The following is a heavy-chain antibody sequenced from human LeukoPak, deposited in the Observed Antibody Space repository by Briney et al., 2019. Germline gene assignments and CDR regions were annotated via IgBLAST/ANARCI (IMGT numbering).Heavy chain of an antibody. V-gene: IGHV3-23*01. Sequence: RAGGSLRLSCAASGFTFSSSAMSWVRQAPGKGLEWVSSISGSGSGGSTYYADSVKGRFTISRDNSKNTLYLQMNSLRAEDTAVYYCAKGDHPTNIVGLHMDVWGKGTTVTVSS. CDR1: GFTFSSSA. CDR3: AKGDHPTNIVGLHMDV. D-gene: IGHD2-15*01. CDR2: ISGSGSGGST. J-gene: IGHJ6*03.